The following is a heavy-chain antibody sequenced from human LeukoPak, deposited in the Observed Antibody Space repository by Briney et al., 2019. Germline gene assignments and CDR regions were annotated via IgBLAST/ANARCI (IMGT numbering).Heavy chain of an antibody. V-gene: IGHV4-59*01. CDR2: IYYSGST. D-gene: IGHD3-22*01. Sequence: SETLSLTCTVSGGSISSYYWSWIRQPPGKGLEWIGYIYYSGSTNCNPSLKSRVTISVDTSKNQFSLKLSSVTAADTAVYYCARADGNYYDSSGYYKLYHDAFDIWGQGTMVTVSS. CDR3: ARADGNYYDSSGYYKLYHDAFDI. J-gene: IGHJ3*02. CDR1: GGSISSYY.